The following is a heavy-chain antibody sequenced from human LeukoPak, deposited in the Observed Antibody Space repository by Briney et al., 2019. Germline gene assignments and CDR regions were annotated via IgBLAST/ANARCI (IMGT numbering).Heavy chain of an antibody. CDR3: ARSITIFGVVIIGVGQPPDY. Sequence: GASVKVSCKASGYTFTSYGISSVRQAPGQGLEWMGWISAYNGNTNYAQKLQGRVTMTTDTSTSTAYMELRSLRSDDTAVYYCARSITIFGVVIIGVGQPPDYWGQGTLVTVSS. V-gene: IGHV1-18*01. CDR1: GYTFTSYG. D-gene: IGHD3-3*01. CDR2: ISAYNGNT. J-gene: IGHJ4*02.